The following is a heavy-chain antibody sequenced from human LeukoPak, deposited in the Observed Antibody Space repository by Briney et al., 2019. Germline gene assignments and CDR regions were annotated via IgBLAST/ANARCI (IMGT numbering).Heavy chain of an antibody. CDR3: ARDEAYAFHF. CDR2: ISSSSSTI. CDR1: GFTFSSYD. J-gene: IGHJ3*01. V-gene: IGHV3-48*02. Sequence: GGALRLSCAASGFTFSSYDMNWVRRAPGKGQWWVSYISSSSSTIYHADSVKGRFTISRDNAKNSLYLQMNILRDEDTAVYYCARDEAYAFHFWGQGTMVTVSS.